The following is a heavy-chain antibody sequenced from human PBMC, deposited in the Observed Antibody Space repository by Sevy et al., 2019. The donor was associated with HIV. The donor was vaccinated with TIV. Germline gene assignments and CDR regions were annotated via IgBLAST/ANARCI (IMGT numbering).Heavy chain of an antibody. CDR2: ISYHGRDK. J-gene: IGHJ6*02. V-gene: IGHV3-30*18. Sequence: GGSLRLSCVVSGITFSTSGMHWVRQAPGKGLEWVAVISYHGRDKFYAVSVKGRSTISRDNSKNILYLQMVSLRAEDTAVYYCAKDFTGDNGMDVWGQGTMVTVSS. CDR1: GITFSTSG. D-gene: IGHD3-9*01. CDR3: AKDFTGDNGMDV.